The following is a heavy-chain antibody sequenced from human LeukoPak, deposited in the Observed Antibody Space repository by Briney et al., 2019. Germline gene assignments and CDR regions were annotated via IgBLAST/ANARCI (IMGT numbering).Heavy chain of an antibody. Sequence: PGGSLRLSCAASGFTFSSYAMHWVRQAPGKGLEWVALISYDGSDKYCADSVKGRFTISRDNSKNTLYVQMNSLRAEDTAVYYCARGSYSSSWKTFDYWGQGTLVTVSS. V-gene: IGHV3-30*04. J-gene: IGHJ4*02. CDR1: GFTFSSYA. CDR3: ARGSYSSSWKTFDY. D-gene: IGHD6-13*01. CDR2: ISYDGSDK.